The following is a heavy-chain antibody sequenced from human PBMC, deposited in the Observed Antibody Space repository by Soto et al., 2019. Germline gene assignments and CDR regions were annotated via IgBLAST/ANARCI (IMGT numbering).Heavy chain of an antibody. D-gene: IGHD6-13*01. CDR2: IYYSGST. Sequence: QVQLQESGPGLVKPSQTLSLICTVSGGSINSGCYYWSWIRQHPGKGLEWIGYIYYSGSTYYNPFLRSRVTISAGASENQFSLKLSSVTAADTAVYFCARAYRKSGYSSSWVFDSWGQGTLVNVSS. J-gene: IGHJ4*02. CDR1: GGSINSGCYY. CDR3: ARAYRKSGYSSSWVFDS. V-gene: IGHV4-31*03.